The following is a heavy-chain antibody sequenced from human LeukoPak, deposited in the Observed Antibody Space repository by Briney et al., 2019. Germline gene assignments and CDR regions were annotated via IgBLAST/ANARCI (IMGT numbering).Heavy chain of an antibody. CDR3: ARRIAAAGTMRFDP. V-gene: IGHV4-59*12. CDR1: GGSISSYY. Sequence: SEILSLTCTVSGGSISSYYWSWIRQPPGKGLEWIGYIYYSGSTNYNPSLKSRVTISVDTSKNQFSLKLSPVTAADTAVYYCARRIAAAGTMRFDPWGQGTLVTVSS. D-gene: IGHD6-13*01. CDR2: IYYSGST. J-gene: IGHJ5*02.